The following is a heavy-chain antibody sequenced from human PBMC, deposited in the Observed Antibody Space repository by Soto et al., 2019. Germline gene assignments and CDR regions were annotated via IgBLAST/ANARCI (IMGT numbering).Heavy chain of an antibody. J-gene: IGHJ2*01. Sequence: QARLEQSGPEVEKPGASVRVSCTATGFTFSKFGFNWVRQAPGQGLEWMGWISAYNGNTNYAQKFWGRVTMNTDTSTSTVYMDLRGLRPDDTAVYFCARDLSNCTTTSCFPYWFFDLWGPGSLVTVSS. CDR1: GFTFSKFG. CDR2: ISAYNGNT. V-gene: IGHV1-18*04. CDR3: ARDLSNCTTTSCFPYWFFDL. D-gene: IGHD2-2*01.